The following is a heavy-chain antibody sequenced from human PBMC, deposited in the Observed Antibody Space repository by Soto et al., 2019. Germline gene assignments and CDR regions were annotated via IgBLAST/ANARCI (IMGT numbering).Heavy chain of an antibody. CDR2: IYYSGST. CDR1: GGSISSGGYY. Sequence: SETLSLTCTVSGGSISSGGYYWSWIRQHPGKGLEWIGYIYYSGSTYCNPSLKSRVTISVDTSKNQFSLKLSSVTAADTAVYYCARGVEPDDWNDVNWFDPWGQGTLVTVSS. V-gene: IGHV4-31*03. J-gene: IGHJ5*02. D-gene: IGHD1-1*01. CDR3: ARGVEPDDWNDVNWFDP.